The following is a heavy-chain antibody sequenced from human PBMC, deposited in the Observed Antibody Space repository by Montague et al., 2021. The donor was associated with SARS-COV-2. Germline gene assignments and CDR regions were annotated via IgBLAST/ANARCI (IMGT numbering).Heavy chain of an antibody. CDR1: GFTFSNFS. V-gene: IGHV3-21*01. CDR2: ITSSGDYK. D-gene: IGHD3-16*01. CDR3: ARELGRTCAFDI. Sequence: SLRLSCAASGFTFSNFSINWVRQAPGKGLEWVSSITSSGDYKLYADSLKGRFTCSRDNANNSVYLQMSIMRAEDMAVYYCARELGRTCAFDIWGQGTAVTVSS. J-gene: IGHJ3*02.